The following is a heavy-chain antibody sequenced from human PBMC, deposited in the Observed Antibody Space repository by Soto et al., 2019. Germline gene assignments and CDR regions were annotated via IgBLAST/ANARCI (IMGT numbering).Heavy chain of an antibody. Sequence: SQTLSLTCAISGDSVSSNSAAWNWIRQSPSRGLEWLGRTYYRSKWYNDYAVSVKSRITINPDTSKNQFSLQLNSVTPEDTAVYYCARDRAIWSGYEIYYYYGMDVWGQGTTVTVS. J-gene: IGHJ6*02. V-gene: IGHV6-1*01. CDR2: TYYRSKWYN. CDR1: GDSVSSNSAA. D-gene: IGHD5-12*01. CDR3: ARDRAIWSGYEIYYYYGMDV.